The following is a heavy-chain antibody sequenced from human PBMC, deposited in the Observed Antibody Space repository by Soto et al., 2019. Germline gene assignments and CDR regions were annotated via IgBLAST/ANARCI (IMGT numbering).Heavy chain of an antibody. CDR3: VRRRDYLDV. CDR2: IGTSTGTI. J-gene: IGHJ6*03. Sequence: QEYLVESGGDLVKPGGSLRLSCAASGFSFSDYYMSWVRQAPGKGLEWILYIGTSTGTIYYADSVKGRFTISSDSANNSLYLQMKSLRVGDTAVYYCVRRRDYLDVWGKGTTVTVSS. CDR1: GFSFSDYY. V-gene: IGHV3-11*01.